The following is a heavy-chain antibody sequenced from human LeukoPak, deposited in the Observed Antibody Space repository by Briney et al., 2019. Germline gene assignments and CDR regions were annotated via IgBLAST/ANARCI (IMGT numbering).Heavy chain of an antibody. CDR3: AKLDYSGWYDVSFPVV. CDR2: IWYDGTNK. D-gene: IGHD6-19*01. J-gene: IGHJ4*02. V-gene: IGHV3-33*08. CDR1: GFTFSSYA. Sequence: GGSLRLSCAASGFTFSSYAMSWVRQAPGKGLEWVAVIWYDGTNKYYADSVKGRFTISRDNSKNTLYLQMNSLRAEDTAVYYCAKLDYSGWYDVSFPVVWGQGTLVTVSS.